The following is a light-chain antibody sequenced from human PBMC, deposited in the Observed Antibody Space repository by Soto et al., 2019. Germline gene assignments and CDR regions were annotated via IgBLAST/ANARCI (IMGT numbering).Light chain of an antibody. CDR2: RSY. Sequence: QLVLTQPPSASGTPGQRVTFSCSGSGSNIGSNAVNWYQQLPGAAPKLLIYRSYQRPSGVPDRFSGSKSGTSASLAISGLQPEDDADYYCAAWDDSLNGVVFGGGTKVTVL. J-gene: IGLJ2*01. V-gene: IGLV1-44*01. CDR3: AAWDDSLNGVV. CDR1: GSNIGSNA.